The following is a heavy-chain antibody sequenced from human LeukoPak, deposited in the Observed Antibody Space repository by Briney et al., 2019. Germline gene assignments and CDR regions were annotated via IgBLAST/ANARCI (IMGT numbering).Heavy chain of an antibody. D-gene: IGHD6-13*01. CDR2: ISYDGSNK. J-gene: IGHJ1*01. CDR3: ARDLAAAGTGHFQH. V-gene: IGHV3-30-3*01. CDR1: GFTFSSYD. Sequence: GGSLRLSCAASGFTFSSYDMHWVRQAPGKGLEWVAVISYDGSNKYYADSVKGRFTISRDNSKNTLYLQMNSLRAEDTAVYYCARDLAAAGTGHFQHWGQGTLVTVSS.